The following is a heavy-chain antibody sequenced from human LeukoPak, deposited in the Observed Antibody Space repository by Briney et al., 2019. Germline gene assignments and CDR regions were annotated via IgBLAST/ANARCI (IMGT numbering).Heavy chain of an antibody. Sequence: GGSLRLSCAASGFTFSSYAMHWVRQAPGKGLEWVAVISYDGSNKYYADSVKGRFTISRDNSKNTLYLQMNSLRAEDTAVYYCAKDPSRGRIVGATSAFDIWGQGTMVTVSS. D-gene: IGHD1-26*01. CDR3: AKDPSRGRIVGATSAFDI. J-gene: IGHJ3*02. CDR1: GFTFSSYA. V-gene: IGHV3-30-3*01. CDR2: ISYDGSNK.